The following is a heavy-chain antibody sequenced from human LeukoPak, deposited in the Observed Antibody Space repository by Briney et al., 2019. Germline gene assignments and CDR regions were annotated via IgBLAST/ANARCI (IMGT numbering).Heavy chain of an antibody. CDR2: IRYDGSNK. J-gene: IGHJ4*02. V-gene: IGHV3-30*02. D-gene: IGHD3-22*01. CDR3: AKDFENYYDSSGYYEPDY. Sequence: GGSLRLSCVGFGFTFSNYSMNWVRQAPGKGLEWVAFIRYDGSNKYYADSVKGRFTISRDNSKNTLYLQMNSLRAEDTAVYYCAKDFENYYDSSGYYEPDYWGQGTLVTVSS. CDR1: GFTFSNYS.